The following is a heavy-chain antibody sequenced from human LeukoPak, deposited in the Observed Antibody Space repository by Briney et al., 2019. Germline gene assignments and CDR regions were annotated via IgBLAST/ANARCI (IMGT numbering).Heavy chain of an antibody. D-gene: IGHD3-10*01. CDR3: ARDNAVQGDDYYYYYYMDV. Sequence: SETLSLTCTVSGGSISSYYWSWIRQPAGKGLEWIGRIYTSGSTNYNPSLKSRVTMSVDTSKNQFSLKLSSVTAADTAVYYCARDNAVQGDDYYYYYYMDVWGKGTTVTVSS. CDR2: IYTSGST. J-gene: IGHJ6*03. V-gene: IGHV4-4*07. CDR1: GGSISSYY.